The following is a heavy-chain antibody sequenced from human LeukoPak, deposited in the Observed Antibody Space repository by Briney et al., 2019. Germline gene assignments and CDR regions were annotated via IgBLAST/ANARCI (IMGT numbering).Heavy chain of an antibody. V-gene: IGHV1-69*05. CDR3: ARGWKGYSYEKWFDP. D-gene: IGHD5-18*01. Sequence: ASVKVSCKASGGTFSSYTISWVRQAPGQGLEWMGRIIPIFGTANYAQKFQGRVTITTDESTSTAYMELSSLRSEDTAVYYCARGWKGYSYEKWFDPWGQGTLGTVSS. J-gene: IGHJ5*02. CDR1: GGTFSSYT. CDR2: IIPIFGTA.